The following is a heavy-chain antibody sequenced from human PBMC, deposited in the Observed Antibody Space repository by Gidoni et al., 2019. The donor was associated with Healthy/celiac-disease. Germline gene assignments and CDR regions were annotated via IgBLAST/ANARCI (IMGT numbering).Heavy chain of an antibody. CDR2: IYYSGST. J-gene: IGHJ5*02. CDR3: ARVGEVGWFDP. V-gene: IGHV4-59*01. D-gene: IGHD3-10*01. Sequence: QVQLQESGPGLVKPSETLSLTCTVSGGSISSYYWSWIRQPPGKGLEWIGYIYYSGSTNYNPSLKSRVTISVDTSKNQFSLKLSSVTAADTAVYYCARVGEVGWFDPWGQGTLVTVSS. CDR1: GGSISSYY.